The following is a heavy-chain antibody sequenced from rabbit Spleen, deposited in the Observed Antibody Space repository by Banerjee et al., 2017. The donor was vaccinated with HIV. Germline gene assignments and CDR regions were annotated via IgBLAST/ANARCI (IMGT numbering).Heavy chain of an antibody. D-gene: IGHD4-1*01. J-gene: IGHJ4*01. CDR1: GFSSSSGYY. Sequence: QEQLEESGGDLVKPGASLTLTCTASGFSSSSGYYMCWVRQAPGKGLEWIACIYAGSSGRTVYASWAKGRFTISKTSSTTMTLQVTSLTAADMATYFCARDGSGWGANFNLWGPGTLVTVS. V-gene: IGHV1S45*01. CDR3: ARDGSGWGANFNL. CDR2: IYAGSSGRT.